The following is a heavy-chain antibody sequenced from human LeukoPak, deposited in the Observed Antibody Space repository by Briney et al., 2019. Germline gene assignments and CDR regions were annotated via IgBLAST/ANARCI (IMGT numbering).Heavy chain of an antibody. D-gene: IGHD5-18*01. CDR2: IYSGGST. CDR3: ARGREGYSSAFDI. J-gene: IGHJ3*02. CDR1: GFTVSSNY. V-gene: IGHV3-53*01. Sequence: GGSLRLSCAASGFTVSSNYMSWVRQAPGKGLEWVSVIYSGGSTYYADSVKGRFTISRDNSKNTLYLQMNSLRAEDTAVYYCARGREGYSSAFDIWGQGTMVTVSS.